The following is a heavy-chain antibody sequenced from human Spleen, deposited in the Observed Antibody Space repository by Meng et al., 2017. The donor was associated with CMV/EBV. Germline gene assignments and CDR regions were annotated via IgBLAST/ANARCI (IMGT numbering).Heavy chain of an antibody. CDR3: ARDPFIKAFDI. CDR2: ITWDGGTT. J-gene: IGHJ3*02. Sequence: GESLKISCAVSGFTFKDYTMHWVRQAPGKGLEWVSLITWDGGTTYYADSVKGRFTISRDNSKNSLYLQMNSLRAEDTAVYYCARDPFIKAFDIWGQGTMVTVSS. CDR1: GFTFKDYT. V-gene: IGHV3-43*01.